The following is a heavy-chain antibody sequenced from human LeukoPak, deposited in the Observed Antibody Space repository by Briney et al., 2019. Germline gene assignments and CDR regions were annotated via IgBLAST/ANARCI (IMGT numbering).Heavy chain of an antibody. J-gene: IGHJ5*02. Sequence: SETLSLTCTVSGGSISSGGYYWSWIRQPPGKGLEWIGYIYHSGSTYYNPSLKSRVTISVDRSKSQFSLKLSSVTAADTAVYYCARDVRQQLNRFRWFDPWGQGTLVTVSS. CDR2: IYHSGST. V-gene: IGHV4-30-2*01. CDR3: ARDVRQQLNRFRWFDP. D-gene: IGHD6-13*01. CDR1: GGSISSGGYY.